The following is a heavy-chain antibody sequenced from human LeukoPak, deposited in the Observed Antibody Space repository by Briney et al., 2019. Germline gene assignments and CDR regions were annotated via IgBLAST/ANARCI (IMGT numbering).Heavy chain of an antibody. V-gene: IGHV4-39*07. Sequence: PSETLSLTCTVSGGSISSSSYYWGWIRQPPGKGLEWIGSIYYSGSTYYNPSLKSRVTISVDTSKNQFSLKLSSVTAADTAVYYCARGHYYDSSGYYYVDAFDIWGQGTMVTVSS. CDR3: ARGHYYDSSGYYYVDAFDI. CDR2: IYYSGST. J-gene: IGHJ3*02. CDR1: GGSISSSSYY. D-gene: IGHD3-22*01.